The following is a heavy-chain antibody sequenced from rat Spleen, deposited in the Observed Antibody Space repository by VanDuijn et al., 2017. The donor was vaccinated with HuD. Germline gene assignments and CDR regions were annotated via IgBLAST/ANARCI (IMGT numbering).Heavy chain of an antibody. V-gene: IGHV5-31*01. J-gene: IGHJ2*01. CDR3: TRGGYFRY. Sequence: VQLKESGPGLVQPSQTLSLTCTVAGFSLTNYGVFWVRQAPGKGLEWVASITNAAGKVYYPDSVKGRFTISRDIAQNTLYLQMNSPRSEDTATYYCTRGGYFRYWGQGVMVTVSS. CDR2: ITNAAGKV. CDR1: GFSLTNYG. D-gene: IGHD2-5*01.